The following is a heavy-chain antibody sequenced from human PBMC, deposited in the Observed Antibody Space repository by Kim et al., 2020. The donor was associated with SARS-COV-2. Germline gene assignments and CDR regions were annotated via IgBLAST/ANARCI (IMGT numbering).Heavy chain of an antibody. J-gene: IGHJ4*02. D-gene: IGHD3-16*01. Sequence: GGSLRLSCAASGFNFTNHGMNWVRQAPGKGLQWLAYISTTSKTIYYGDSVKGRFTVSRDNAKKSLYLQMKSLRDEDTAMYYCVRDWALRPAAMDYWGQGTLVTVSS. CDR2: ISTTSKTI. V-gene: IGHV3-48*02. CDR3: VRDWALRPAAMDY. CDR1: GFNFTNHG.